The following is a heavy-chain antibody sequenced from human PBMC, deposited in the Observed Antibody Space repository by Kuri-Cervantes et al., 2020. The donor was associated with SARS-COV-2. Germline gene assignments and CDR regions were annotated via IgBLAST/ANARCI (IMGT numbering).Heavy chain of an antibody. CDR2: FYPGDSDT. V-gene: IGHV5-51*01. CDR3: ARRGGVVTAYYYYGIDV. J-gene: IGHJ6*02. D-gene: IGHD2-21*02. Sequence: GESLKISCKGSGYSFTSYWIGWVRQMPGKGLEWMGSFYPGDSDTRYSPSFQGQVTISTDKSISTAYLQWSSLMASDTAMYYCARRGGVVTAYYYYGIDVWGQGTTVTVSS. CDR1: GYSFTSYW.